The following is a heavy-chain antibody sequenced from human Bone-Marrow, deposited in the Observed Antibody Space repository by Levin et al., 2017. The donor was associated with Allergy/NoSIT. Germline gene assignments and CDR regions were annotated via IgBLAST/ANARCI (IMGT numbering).Heavy chain of an antibody. CDR3: AKVGYLNNDS. J-gene: IGHJ4*02. D-gene: IGHD5-18*01. Sequence: SETLSLTCSVSGGSIMSGDYYWSWIRQPPGTGLEWIGYVYYTRTTLYNPSLNSRVTISKDTSRNQLSLRLTSVTAADTAVYYCAKVGYLNNDSWGPGILVTVSS. CDR1: GGSIMSGDYY. V-gene: IGHV4-30-4*01. CDR2: VYYTRTT.